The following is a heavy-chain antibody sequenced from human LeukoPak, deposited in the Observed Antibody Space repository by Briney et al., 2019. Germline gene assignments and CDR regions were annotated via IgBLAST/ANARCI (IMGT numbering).Heavy chain of an antibody. Sequence: SRTLSLTCAVSGGSIRSNNWWSWVRQAPGKGLQWIGEMYPSGSTNYNPSLKSRITISIDKSKNQFSLNLSSVTAADTAVYYCARVADKWSHYFDYWGQGTLVTVSS. CDR2: MYPSGST. J-gene: IGHJ4*02. D-gene: IGHD2-8*01. CDR3: ARVADKWSHYFDY. CDR1: GGSIRSNNW. V-gene: IGHV4-4*02.